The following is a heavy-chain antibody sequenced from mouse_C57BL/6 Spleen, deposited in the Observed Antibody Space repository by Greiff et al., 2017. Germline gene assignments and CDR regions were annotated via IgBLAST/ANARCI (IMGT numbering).Heavy chain of an antibody. CDR2: ISYSGST. J-gene: IGHJ3*01. V-gene: IGHV3-1*01. Sequence: VQLKESGPGMVKPSQSLSLTCTVTGYSITSGYDWHWIRHFPGNKLEWMGYISYSGSTNYNPSPKSRISITHDTSKNHFFLKLNSVTTEDTATYYCASSRRPAWFAYWGQGTLVTVSA. CDR1: GYSITSGYD. CDR3: ASSRRPAWFAY. D-gene: IGHD3-2*02.